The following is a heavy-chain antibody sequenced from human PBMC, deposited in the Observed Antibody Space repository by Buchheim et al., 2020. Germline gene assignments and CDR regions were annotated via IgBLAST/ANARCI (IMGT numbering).Heavy chain of an antibody. CDR1: GYTFTGYY. D-gene: IGHD3-3*01. CDR2: INPNSGGT. Sequence: QVQLVQSGAEVKKPGASVKVSCKASGYTFTGYYMHWVRQAPGQGLEWMGWINPNSGGTNYAQTFQGRVTMTRDTSISTASMELSRLRSDDTAVYYCARDEKFLGPNTYYYYGMDVWGQGTT. J-gene: IGHJ6*02. V-gene: IGHV1-2*02. CDR3: ARDEKFLGPNTYYYYGMDV.